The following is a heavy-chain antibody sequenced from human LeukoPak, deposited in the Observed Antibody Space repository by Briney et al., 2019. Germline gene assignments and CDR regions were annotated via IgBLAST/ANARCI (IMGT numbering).Heavy chain of an antibody. D-gene: IGHD1-14*01. CDR3: ARARYFDY. Sequence: QPGGSLRLSCAASGFTFSSYSMNWVRQAPGKGLGWVSYISSSTTIYYADSVKGRFTISRDNAKNSLYLQMNSLRDEDTAVYYCARARYFDYWGQGTLVTVSS. V-gene: IGHV3-48*02. CDR1: GFTFSSYS. J-gene: IGHJ4*02. CDR2: ISSSTTI.